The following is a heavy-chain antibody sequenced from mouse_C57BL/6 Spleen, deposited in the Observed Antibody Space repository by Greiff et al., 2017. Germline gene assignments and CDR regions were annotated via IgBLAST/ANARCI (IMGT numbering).Heavy chain of an antibody. CDR3: VRHSNWDEAMDY. D-gene: IGHD4-1*01. Sequence: EVKLMESGGGLVQPKGSLKLSCAASGFSFNTYAMNWVRQAPGKGLEWVARIRSKSNNYATYYADSVKDRFTISRDDSESMLYLQMNNLKTEDTAMYYCVRHSNWDEAMDYWGQGTSVTVSS. V-gene: IGHV10-1*01. CDR2: IRSKSNNYAT. CDR1: GFSFNTYA. J-gene: IGHJ4*01.